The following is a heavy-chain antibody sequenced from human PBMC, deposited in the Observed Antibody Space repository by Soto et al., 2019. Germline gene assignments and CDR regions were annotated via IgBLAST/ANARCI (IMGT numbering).Heavy chain of an antibody. Sequence: QVQLVESGGGVVRPGGSLRLSCAASRVTFTNYDIHWVRQAPGKGLEGLAVISFDGGRDYYAESVRGRFTVSRDNSGNTVYLQMNSLRPEDTAVYSCARDRHFYDSDGGWAFDMWGQGTMVTVSS. CDR1: RVTFTNYD. CDR2: ISFDGGRD. V-gene: IGHV3-30*03. D-gene: IGHD6-19*01. J-gene: IGHJ3*02. CDR3: ARDRHFYDSDGGWAFDM.